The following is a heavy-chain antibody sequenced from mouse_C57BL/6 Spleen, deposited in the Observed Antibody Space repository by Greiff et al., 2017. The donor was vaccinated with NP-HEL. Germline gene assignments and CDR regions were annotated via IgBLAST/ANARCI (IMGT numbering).Heavy chain of an antibody. V-gene: IGHV1-64*01. CDR3: ARGLLLSAMDY. Sequence: QVQLQQPGAELVKPGASVKLSCKASGYTFTSYWMHWVKQRPGQGLEWIGMIHPNSGSTNYNETFKSKATLTVDKSSSTAYMQLSSLTSEDSAVYYCARGLLLSAMDYWGQGTSVTVSS. D-gene: IGHD2-10*01. CDR2: IHPNSGST. CDR1: GYTFTSYW. J-gene: IGHJ4*01.